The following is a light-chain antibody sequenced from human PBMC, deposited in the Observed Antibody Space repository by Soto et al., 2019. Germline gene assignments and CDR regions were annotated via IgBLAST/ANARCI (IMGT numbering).Light chain of an antibody. CDR3: QQRKSWPPLT. V-gene: IGKV3D-20*02. CDR2: GAS. Sequence: EIVLTQSPGILSLSPGERATLSCRASQSVSNDFLAWYQQKPGQAPRLLIYGASTRATDVPDRFSGSGSGADFTLSISRLEPEDFAVYYCQQRKSWPPLTFGGGTKVEI. CDR1: QSVSNDF. J-gene: IGKJ4*01.